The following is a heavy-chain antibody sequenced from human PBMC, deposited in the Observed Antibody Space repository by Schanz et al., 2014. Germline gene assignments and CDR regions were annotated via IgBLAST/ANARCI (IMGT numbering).Heavy chain of an antibody. CDR1: GFTFSNYA. J-gene: IGHJ4*02. D-gene: IGHD3-22*01. CDR2: ISYDGSNK. V-gene: IGHV3-30-3*01. Sequence: QVQLVESGGGVVQPGRSLRLSCAASGFTFSNYAMHWVRQAPGKGLEWVAFISYDGSNKYYADSVKGRFTISRDNSKNALYLQMDSLRAEDTAVYYCAKDAAYYDSVIFPDHWGQGTLVTGSS. CDR3: AKDAAYYDSVIFPDH.